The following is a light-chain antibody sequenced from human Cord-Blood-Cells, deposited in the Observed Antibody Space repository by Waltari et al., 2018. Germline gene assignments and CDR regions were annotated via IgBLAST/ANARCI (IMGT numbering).Light chain of an antibody. Sequence: QSALTQPASVSGSPGQSITISCTGTSSDVGGYNYVSWYQQHPGKAPKLMIYDVSNRPSWVSNRFACSKSGNTASLTISGLQAEDKADYYCSSYTSCSTYVCGTWTKVTVL. CDR3: SSYTSCSTYV. J-gene: IGLJ1*01. V-gene: IGLV2-14*01. CDR1: SSDVGGYNY. CDR2: DVS.